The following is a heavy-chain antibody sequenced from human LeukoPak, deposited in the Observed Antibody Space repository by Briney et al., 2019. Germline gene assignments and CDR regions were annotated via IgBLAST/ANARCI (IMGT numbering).Heavy chain of an antibody. CDR2: IRYDGSNK. V-gene: IGHV3-30*02. J-gene: IGHJ4*02. D-gene: IGHD4-17*01. CDR3: AKPHSYGDYSPFDY. Sequence: GGSLRLSCAASGFTFSSYGMHWVRQARGKGLEWVAFIRYDGSNKYYADSVKGRFTISRDNSKNTLYLQMNSLRAEDTAVYYCAKPHSYGDYSPFDYWGQGTLVTVGS. CDR1: GFTFSSYG.